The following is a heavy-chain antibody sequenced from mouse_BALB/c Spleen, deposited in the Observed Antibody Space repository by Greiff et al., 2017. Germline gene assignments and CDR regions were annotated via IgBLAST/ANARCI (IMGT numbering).Heavy chain of an antibody. CDR1: GFTFSSYT. J-gene: IGHJ4*01. D-gene: IGHD1-1*01. CDR3: ARYPTVVAPYFDY. CDR2: ISSGGGNT. V-gene: IGHV5-9*03. Sequence: EVKLMESGGGLVKPGGSLKLSCAASGFTFSSYTMSWVRQTPEKRLEWVATISSGGGNTYYPDSVKGRFTISRDNAKNNLYLQMSSLRSEDTALYYCARYPTVVAPYFDYWGQGTSVTVSS.